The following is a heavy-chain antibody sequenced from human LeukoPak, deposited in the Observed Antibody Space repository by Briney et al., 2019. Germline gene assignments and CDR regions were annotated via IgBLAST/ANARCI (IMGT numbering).Heavy chain of an antibody. J-gene: IGHJ4*02. CDR1: GYTFTGHY. D-gene: IGHD6-13*01. V-gene: IGHV1-2*02. CDR3: ARGGRIAAAGTPIFHY. Sequence: GASVKVSCKASGYTFTGHYMHWVRQAPGQGLEWMGWINPNSGGTNYAQKFQGRVTMTGDTSISTAYMELSRLRSDDTAVYYCARGGRIAAAGTPIFHYWGQGTLVTVSS. CDR2: INPNSGGT.